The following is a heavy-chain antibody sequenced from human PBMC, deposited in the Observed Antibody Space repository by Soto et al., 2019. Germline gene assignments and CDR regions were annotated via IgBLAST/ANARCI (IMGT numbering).Heavy chain of an antibody. J-gene: IGHJ4*01. Sequence: GGSLRLSCAASGFTFSSYAMHWVRQAPGKGLEWVAVISYDGSNKYYADSVKGRFTISRDNSKNTLYLQMNSLRAEDTAVYYCAGAPNGVVFVAAWGDFDYWGHGTLVTVSS. D-gene: IGHD2-15*01. V-gene: IGHV3-30*04. CDR2: ISYDGSNK. CDR3: AGAPNGVVFVAAWGDFDY. CDR1: GFTFSSYA.